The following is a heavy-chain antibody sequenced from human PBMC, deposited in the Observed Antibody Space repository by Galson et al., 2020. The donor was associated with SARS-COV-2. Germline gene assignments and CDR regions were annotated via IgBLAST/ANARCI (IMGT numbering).Heavy chain of an antibody. CDR1: GYTFTSAW. J-gene: IGHJ4*02. CDR3: ARLDSGPYYFDN. CDR2: INPVDSDL. V-gene: IGHV5-51*01. D-gene: IGHD2-8*02. Sequence: GESLKISCKGSGYTFTSAWIAWVRQMPGKGPEWMGSINPVDSDLRYSPSFQGQVTISADKSIRTAYLQGRRLKASDTAMYYCARLDSGPYYFDNWGQGTLVTVSS.